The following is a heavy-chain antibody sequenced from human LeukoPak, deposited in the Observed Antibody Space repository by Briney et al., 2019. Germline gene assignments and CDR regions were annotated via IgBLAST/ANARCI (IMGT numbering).Heavy chain of an antibody. CDR3: ARYLSSTSYPFYYYLDV. J-gene: IGHJ6*03. D-gene: IGHD2-2*01. CDR2: IHTSGGT. CDR1: GASISGYY. Sequence: SETLSLTCTVSGASISGYYWSWLRQPPGKELEWIGYIHTSGGTTFNPPIQSRVTLSFDTSKDQSSLKLTSLTAADTAVYYCARYLSSTSYPFYYYLDVWGKGTTVTVSS. V-gene: IGHV4-4*09.